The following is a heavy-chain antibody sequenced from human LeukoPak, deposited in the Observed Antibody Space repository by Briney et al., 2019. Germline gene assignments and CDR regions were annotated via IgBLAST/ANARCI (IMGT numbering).Heavy chain of an antibody. V-gene: IGHV3-21*01. CDR2: ISSSSSYI. D-gene: IGHD3-10*01. J-gene: IGHJ3*02. CDR3: ARGKATYYYGSGIAFDI. Sequence: GALRLSCAASGFTFSSYSMSWVRQAPGKGLEWVSSISSSSSYIYYADSVKGRFTISRDNAKNSLYLQMNSLRAEDTAVYYCARGKATYYYGSGIAFDIWGQGTMVTVSS. CDR1: GFTFSSYS.